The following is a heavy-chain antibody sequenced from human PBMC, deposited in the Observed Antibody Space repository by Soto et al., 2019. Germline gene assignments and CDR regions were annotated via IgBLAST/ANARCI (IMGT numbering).Heavy chain of an antibody. CDR3: AKDLFSMVRGASYYSYGMDV. CDR1: GFTFGDYA. V-gene: IGHV3-49*03. CDR2: IRSKPYDGTT. D-gene: IGHD3-10*01. J-gene: IGHJ6*02. Sequence: GGSLRLSCTASGFTFGDYAMSWFRQAPGKGLEWVGFIRSKPYDGTTEYAASAKGRFTISRDDSKSIAYLQMNSLKTEDTAVYYCAKDLFSMVRGASYYSYGMDVGGQGTTVTVSS.